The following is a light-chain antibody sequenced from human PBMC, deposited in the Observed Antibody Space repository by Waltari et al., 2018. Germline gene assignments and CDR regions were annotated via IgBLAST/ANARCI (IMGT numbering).Light chain of an antibody. CDR1: ERVRTN. CDR2: DAS. CDR3: QQYNKWPPWT. V-gene: IGKV3D-15*01. Sequence: EVVMTQSPATLSVSPGEGATVSCRASERVRTNVAWYQQTPGQAPGLIIYDASTRATGIPDRFSGSGSGTEFILSISSLQSEDFAIYYCQQYNKWPPWTFGQGTKVEIK. J-gene: IGKJ1*01.